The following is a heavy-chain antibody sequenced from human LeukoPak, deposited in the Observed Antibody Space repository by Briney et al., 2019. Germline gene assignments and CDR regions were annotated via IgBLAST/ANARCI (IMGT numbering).Heavy chain of an antibody. CDR2: INHSGST. CDR3: ARGMRSIAARPLIYFDY. J-gene: IGHJ4*02. V-gene: IGHV4-34*01. D-gene: IGHD6-6*01. Sequence: YGGXXXGYYWSWIRQPPGKGLEWIGEINHSGSTNYNPSLKSRVTISVDTSKNQFSLKLSSVTAADTAVYYCARGMRSIAARPLIYFDYWGQGTLVTVSS. CDR1: GGXXXGYY.